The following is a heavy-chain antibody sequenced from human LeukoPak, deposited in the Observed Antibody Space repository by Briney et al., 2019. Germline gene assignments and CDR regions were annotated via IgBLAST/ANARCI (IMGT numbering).Heavy chain of an antibody. J-gene: IGHJ5*02. CDR3: VTYPPDSGWAFWS. CDR2: IWRGGNYK. D-gene: IGHD6-25*01. CDR1: GFDFRMHA. V-gene: IGHV3-33*01. Sequence: GGSLRLSCSASGFDFRMHAMHWVRQAPGKGLEWVAMIWRGGNYKFYVDAVKGRCNIFRDDFRSTFYLQMDSLTADDTADYYCVTYPPDSGWAFWSWGQGALVTVSA.